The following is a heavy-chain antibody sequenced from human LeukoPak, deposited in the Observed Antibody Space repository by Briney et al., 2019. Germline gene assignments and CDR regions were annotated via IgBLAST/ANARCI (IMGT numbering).Heavy chain of an antibody. V-gene: IGHV4-61*01. CDR3: ARSGSRVLPAAI. Sequence: SETLSLTCTVSGGSVSSGSYYWSWIRQPPGKGVEWIGYIYYSGRTNYKPSLKSRVTISVDTSKNQFSLKLSSVTAADTAVYYCARSGSRVLPAAIWGQGTLVTVSS. CDR2: IYYSGRT. J-gene: IGHJ4*02. CDR1: GGSVSSGSYY. D-gene: IGHD2-2*01.